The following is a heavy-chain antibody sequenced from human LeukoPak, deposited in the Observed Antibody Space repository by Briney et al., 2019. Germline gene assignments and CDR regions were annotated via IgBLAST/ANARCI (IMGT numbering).Heavy chain of an antibody. D-gene: IGHD6-19*01. CDR1: EFTFSSYW. CDR3: ARVSSSGWYRELDY. V-gene: IGHV3-74*01. CDR2: INSDGSST. Sequence: GGSLRLSCAASEFTFSSYWMHWVRQAPGKGLVWVSRINSDGSSTSYADSVKGRFTISRDNAKNTLYLQMNSLRAEDTAVYYCARVSSSGWYRELDYWGQGTLVTVSS. J-gene: IGHJ4*02.